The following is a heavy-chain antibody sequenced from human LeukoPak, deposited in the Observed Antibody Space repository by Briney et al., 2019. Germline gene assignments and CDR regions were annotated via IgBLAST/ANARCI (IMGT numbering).Heavy chain of an antibody. J-gene: IGHJ6*02. Sequence: GGSLRLSCEASGVTFSSYVMSWVRQAPGKGPEWVSGISGSGGGTYYADSVKGRFTISRDNSKNTLYLQMNSLRAEDTAVYYCANAPVSIAAAGPSTYYYYGMDVWGQGTTVTVSS. CDR2: ISGSGGGT. CDR3: ANAPVSIAAAGPSTYYYYGMDV. CDR1: GVTFSSYV. V-gene: IGHV3-23*01. D-gene: IGHD6-13*01.